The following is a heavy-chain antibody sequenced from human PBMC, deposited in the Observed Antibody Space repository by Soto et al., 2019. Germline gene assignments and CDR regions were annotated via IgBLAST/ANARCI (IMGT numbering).Heavy chain of an antibody. CDR2: IRSKANSYAT. CDR1: GFTFSGSA. Sequence: EVQLVESGGGLVQPGGSLKLSCAASGFTFSGSAMHWVRQASGKGLEWVGRIRSKANSYATAYAASVKGRFTISRDDSKNTAYLQMNSLKTEDTAVYYCTTTQAGGVDWGQGTLVTVSS. CDR3: TTTQAGGVD. D-gene: IGHD3-10*01. J-gene: IGHJ4*02. V-gene: IGHV3-73*01.